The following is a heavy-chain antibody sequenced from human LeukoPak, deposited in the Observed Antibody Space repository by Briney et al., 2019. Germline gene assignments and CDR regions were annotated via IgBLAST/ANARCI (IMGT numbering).Heavy chain of an antibody. J-gene: IGHJ4*02. V-gene: IGHV4-4*02. CDR2: VYHSGST. CDR3: ARDLGSSWFEPLDY. CDR1: GGXISSSAC. D-gene: IGHD6-13*01. Sequence: SETLSLTCAVSGGXISSSACWSWVRQPPGKGLEGIGEVYHSGSTNYNSFLKSRVTISVDKSKNQFSLKLTSATAADTAVYYCARDLGSSWFEPLDYWGQGILVIVSS.